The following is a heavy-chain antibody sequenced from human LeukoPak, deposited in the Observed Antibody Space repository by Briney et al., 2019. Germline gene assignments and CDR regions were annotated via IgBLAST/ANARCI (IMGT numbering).Heavy chain of an antibody. J-gene: IGHJ4*02. D-gene: IGHD3-3*01. CDR2: IYYSGTT. CDR1: GFTFSSYSMN. V-gene: IGHV4-39*01. Sequence: GSLRLSCAASGFTFSSYSMNWVRQAPGKGLEWIGSIYYSGTTYYNPSLKSRVTISVDTSKIQFSLKLSSVAATDTAVYFCARLRFDFWSGYTHPYFDYWGQGTLVTVSS. CDR3: ARLRFDFWSGYTHPYFDY.